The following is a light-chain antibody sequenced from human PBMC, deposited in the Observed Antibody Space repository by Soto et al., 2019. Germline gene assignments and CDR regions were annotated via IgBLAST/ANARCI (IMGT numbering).Light chain of an antibody. CDR3: CSYAGSSTWV. CDR1: SSDVGSYNL. V-gene: IGLV2-23*02. Sequence: QSVLPQPASVSGSPGQSITLSCTGTSSDVGSYNLVSWCQQHPGKAPQLWVYEVSKRPSRVSNRFSGSKSGNTASLTISGLQAEDEADYYCCSYAGSSTWVFGGGTKLTVL. J-gene: IGLJ3*02. CDR2: EVS.